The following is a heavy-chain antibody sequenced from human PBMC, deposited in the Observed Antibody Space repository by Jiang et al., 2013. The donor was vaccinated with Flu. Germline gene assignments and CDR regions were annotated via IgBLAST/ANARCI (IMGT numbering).Heavy chain of an antibody. V-gene: IGHV2-5*02. Sequence: WDDDKRYSPSLKSRLTITKDTSKNQVVLTMTNMDPVDTATYYCAHRLSRWAFDIWGQGTMVTVSS. D-gene: IGHD4-23*01. CDR3: AHRLSRWAFDI. J-gene: IGHJ3*02. CDR2: WDDDK.